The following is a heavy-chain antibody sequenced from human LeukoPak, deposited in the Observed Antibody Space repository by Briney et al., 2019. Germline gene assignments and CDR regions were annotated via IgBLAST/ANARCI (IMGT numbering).Heavy chain of an antibody. CDR2: IYYSGST. CDR3: ARGYYYDSSGLDY. CDR1: GGSISSYY. J-gene: IGHJ4*02. V-gene: IGHV4-59*01. Sequence: SETLSLTCTVSGGSISSYYWSWNRQPPGKGLEWIGYIYYSGSTNYNPSLKSRVTISVDTSKNQFSLKLSSVTAADTAVYYCARGYYYDSSGLDYWGQGTLVTVSS. D-gene: IGHD3-22*01.